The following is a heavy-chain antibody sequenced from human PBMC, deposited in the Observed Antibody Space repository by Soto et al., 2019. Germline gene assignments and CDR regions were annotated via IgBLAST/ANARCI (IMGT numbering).Heavy chain of an antibody. CDR1: GGTFSSYV. CDR2: IIPIFGTA. Sequence: SVKVSCKASGGTFSSYVISWVRQAPGQGLEWMGGIIPIFGTANYAQKFQGRVTITADESTSTAYMELSSLRSEDTAVYYCARGIAVAGIYYYYGMDVWGQGTTVTVSS. J-gene: IGHJ6*02. CDR3: ARGIAVAGIYYYYGMDV. D-gene: IGHD6-19*01. V-gene: IGHV1-69*13.